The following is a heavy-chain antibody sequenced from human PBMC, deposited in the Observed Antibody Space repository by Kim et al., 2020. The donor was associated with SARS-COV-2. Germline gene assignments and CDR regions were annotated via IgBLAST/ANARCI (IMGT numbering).Heavy chain of an antibody. CDR2: IIPICGTA. J-gene: IGHJ4*02. CDR3: ARSGLKFGELSPEFDY. D-gene: IGHD3-10*01. Sequence: SVKVSCKASGGTFSSYAISWVRQAPGQGLEWMGGIIPICGTANYAQKFQGRVTITADESTSTAYMELSSLRSEDTAVYYCARSGLKFGELSPEFDYWGQGPLVTVSS. CDR1: GGTFSSYA. V-gene: IGHV1-69*13.